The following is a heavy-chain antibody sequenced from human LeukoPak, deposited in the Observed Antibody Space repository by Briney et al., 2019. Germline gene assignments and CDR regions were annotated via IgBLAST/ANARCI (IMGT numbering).Heavy chain of an antibody. V-gene: IGHV1-69*04. J-gene: IGHJ6*02. Sequence: SVKVSCKASGGTFSSYAISWVRQAPGQGLEWMGRIIPILGIANYAQKFQGRVTITADKSTSTAYMELNSLRAEDTAVYYCAKRKSNSWYTLVGMDVWGQGTTVTVSS. CDR3: AKRKSNSWYTLVGMDV. CDR1: GGTFSSYA. CDR2: IIPILGIA. D-gene: IGHD6-13*01.